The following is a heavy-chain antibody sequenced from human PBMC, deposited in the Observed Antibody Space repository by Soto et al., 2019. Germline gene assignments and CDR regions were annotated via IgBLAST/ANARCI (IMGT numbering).Heavy chain of an antibody. CDR3: ARGRYGDY. J-gene: IGHJ4*02. D-gene: IGHD1-1*01. CDR2: ISAHNGNT. V-gene: IGHV1-18*01. CDR1: GYIFTTYG. Sequence: QVHLVQSGAEVKKPGASVKVSCKGSGYIFTTYGITWVRPAPGQGLEWMGWISAHNGNTNYAQKLQGRGTVTRDTSTITAYMELRNLRSDYTAVYYCARGRYGDYWGQGALVTVSS.